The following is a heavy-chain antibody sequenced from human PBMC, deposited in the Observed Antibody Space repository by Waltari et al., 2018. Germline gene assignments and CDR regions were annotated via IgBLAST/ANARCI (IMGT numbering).Heavy chain of an antibody. CDR2: INQDGNGL. CDR1: GFTFSNYW. CDR3: ARVPLPWYLDY. V-gene: IGHV3-7*01. J-gene: IGHJ4*02. Sequence: EVQVVESGGGLVQPGGSLRLSCAASGFTFSNYWMTWVRRAPGEGLEWVANINQDGNGLHYVNSGRGRFTISRDNAKNWMFLQMSSLRAEDTAVYYCARVPLPWYLDYWGQGTLVTVSS.